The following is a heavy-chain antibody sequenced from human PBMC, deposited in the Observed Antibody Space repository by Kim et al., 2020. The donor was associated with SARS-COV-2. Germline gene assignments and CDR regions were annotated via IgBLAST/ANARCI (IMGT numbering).Heavy chain of an antibody. CDR2: IYYSGST. CDR1: GGSISSSRYY. CDR3: ARHLGVRDGTYFDY. J-gene: IGHJ4*02. D-gene: IGHD1-1*01. Sequence: SETLSLTCTVSGGSISSSRYYWGWIRQPPGKGLEWIGSIYYSGSTYYNPSLKSRVTISVDTSKNQFSLKLSSVTAADTAVYYCARHLGVRDGTYFDYWGQGTLVTVSS. V-gene: IGHV4-39*01.